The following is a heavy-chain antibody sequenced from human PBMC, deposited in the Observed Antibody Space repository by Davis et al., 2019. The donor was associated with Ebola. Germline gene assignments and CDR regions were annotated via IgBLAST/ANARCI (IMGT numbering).Heavy chain of an antibody. D-gene: IGHD3-10*01. CDR1: GFTFSDYY. CDR3: ARLRGHGYYFDY. J-gene: IGHJ4*02. V-gene: IGHV3-66*02. CDR2: LIGVNGNT. Sequence: PGGSLRLSCAASGFTFSDYYMNWVRQAPGKGLEWVSGLIGVNGNTYYADSVKGRFTISRDNSKNTLYLQMNSLRAEDTAVYYCARLRGHGYYFDYWGQGTLVTVSS.